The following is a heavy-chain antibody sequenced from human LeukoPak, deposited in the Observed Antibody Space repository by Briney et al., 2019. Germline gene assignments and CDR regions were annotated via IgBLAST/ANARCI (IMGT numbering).Heavy chain of an antibody. CDR2: ISAGSSFT. CDR3: ARGHISATGRFDY. J-gene: IGHJ4*02. Sequence: GGSLRLSCGASGFTFSDHYMSWIRQAPGKGLEWLSYISAGSSFTKYADSVKGRFTISRDNSKNSLYLQMNSLTAEDTAVYYCARGHISATGRFDYWGQGTLVTVSS. V-gene: IGHV3-11*06. CDR1: GFTFSDHY. D-gene: IGHD6-13*01.